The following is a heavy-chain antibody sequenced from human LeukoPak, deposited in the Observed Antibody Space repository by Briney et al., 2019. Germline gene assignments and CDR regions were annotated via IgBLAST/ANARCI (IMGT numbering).Heavy chain of an antibody. J-gene: IGHJ4*02. CDR3: AKDPDCTSGICYTFFDY. Sequence: PGGSLRLSCAASGFTFSSYEMNWVRQAPGKGLEWVSYISSSGSTIYYADSVKGRFTISRDNAKNSLYLQMNSLRAEDTVVYYCAKDPDCTSGICYTFFDYWGQGTLVTVSS. V-gene: IGHV3-48*03. CDR1: GFTFSSYE. CDR2: ISSSGSTI. D-gene: IGHD2-8*01.